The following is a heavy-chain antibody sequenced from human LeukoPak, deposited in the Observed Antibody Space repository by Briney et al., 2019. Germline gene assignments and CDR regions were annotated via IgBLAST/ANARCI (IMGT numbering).Heavy chain of an antibody. J-gene: IGHJ6*03. Sequence: GGSLRLSCAASGFTFRSYGMHWVRQAPGEGLEWVAVIWYDGSNKNYADSVKGRFTISRDNSKNTLYLQMNSLRAEDTAVYYCTRDRAAAMEYYYMDVWGKGTTVTVSS. CDR1: GFTFRSYG. D-gene: IGHD2-2*01. V-gene: IGHV3-33*01. CDR3: TRDRAAAMEYYYMDV. CDR2: IWYDGSNK.